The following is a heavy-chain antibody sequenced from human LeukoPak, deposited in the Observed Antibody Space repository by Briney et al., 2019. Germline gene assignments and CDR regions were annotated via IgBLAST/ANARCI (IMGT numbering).Heavy chain of an antibody. D-gene: IGHD3-22*01. V-gene: IGHV1-18*01. Sequence: GASVKVSCKASGYTFTSYGISWVRQAPGQGLEWMGRISAYNGNTNYAQKLQGRVTMTTDTSTSTAYMELRSLRSDDTAVYYCAREPYYDSSGYYGWNYFDYWGQGTLVTVSS. CDR2: ISAYNGNT. CDR3: AREPYYDSSGYYGWNYFDY. CDR1: GYTFTSYG. J-gene: IGHJ4*02.